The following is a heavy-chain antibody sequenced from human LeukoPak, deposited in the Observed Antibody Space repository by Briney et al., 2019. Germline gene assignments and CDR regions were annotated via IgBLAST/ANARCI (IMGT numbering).Heavy chain of an antibody. CDR3: ASVPYYYDSSGYYYDY. V-gene: IGHV1-69*13. CDR2: IIPIFGTA. J-gene: IGHJ4*02. D-gene: IGHD3-22*01. CDR1: GGTFSSYA. Sequence: SVKVSCKASGGTFSSYAISWARQAPGQGLEWMGGIIPIFGTANYAQKFQGRVTITADESTSTAYMELSSLRSEDTAVYYCASVPYYYDSSGYYYDYWGQGTLVTVSS.